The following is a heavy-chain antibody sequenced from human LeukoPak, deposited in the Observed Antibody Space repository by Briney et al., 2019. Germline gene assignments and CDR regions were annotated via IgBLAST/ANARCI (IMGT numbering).Heavy chain of an antibody. D-gene: IGHD4-23*01. J-gene: IGHJ4*02. CDR1: GGTFRTYT. CDR3: ARGSHDYGGFDY. CDR2: IIPIFGTA. V-gene: IGHV1-69*06. Sequence: ASVKVSCKASGGTFRTYTIIWVRQAPGQGLEWMGGIIPIFGTANYAQKFQGRVTITADKSTSTAYMKLSSLRSEDTAVYYCARGSHDYGGFDYWGQGTLVTVSS.